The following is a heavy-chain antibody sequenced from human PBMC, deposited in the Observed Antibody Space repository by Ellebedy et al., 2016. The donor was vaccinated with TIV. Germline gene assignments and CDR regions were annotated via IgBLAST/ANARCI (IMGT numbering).Heavy chain of an antibody. CDR2: IIGSACST. J-gene: IGHJ4*02. CDR1: GFTFSSYW. Sequence: PGGSLRLSCAGSGFTFSSYWMSWVLQAPGKGLDLVSGIIGSACSTYYADSVKGRFTISRDNSKNTQYLQVSSLSVEDTAIYYCAKEHPDYTSAWYYFDYWGQGTLVTVSS. D-gene: IGHD6-19*01. CDR3: AKEHPDYTSAWYYFDY. V-gene: IGHV3-23*01.